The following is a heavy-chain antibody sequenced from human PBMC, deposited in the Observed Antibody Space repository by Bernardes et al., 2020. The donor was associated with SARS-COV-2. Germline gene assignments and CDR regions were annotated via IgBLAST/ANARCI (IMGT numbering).Heavy chain of an antibody. J-gene: IGHJ3*02. CDR1: GFILSNYW. D-gene: IGHD2-15*01. V-gene: IGHV3-74*01. CDR2: INSDGTTI. Sequence: GGSLRLSCAGSGFILSNYWMHWVRQAPGKGPVWVSRINSDGTTINYADSVQGRFTISRDNAKNTLYLQMNSLRADDTAVYYCTRVLKGRAGAFDIWGQGTMVTVSS. CDR3: TRVLKGRAGAFDI.